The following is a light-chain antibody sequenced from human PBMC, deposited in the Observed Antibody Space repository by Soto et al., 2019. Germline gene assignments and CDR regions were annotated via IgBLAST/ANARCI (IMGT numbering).Light chain of an antibody. CDR3: FSYTSSGTYV. CDR1: SSDVGNYKY. J-gene: IGLJ1*01. V-gene: IGLV2-14*01. Sequence: QSVLTQPASVSGSPGQSITISRTGTSSDVGNYKYVSWYKQHPGKAPKPMIYEVSNRPSGVSNRFSGSRSGNTASLTISWLQAEDETNYYCFSYTSSGTYVFGTGTKVTVL. CDR2: EVS.